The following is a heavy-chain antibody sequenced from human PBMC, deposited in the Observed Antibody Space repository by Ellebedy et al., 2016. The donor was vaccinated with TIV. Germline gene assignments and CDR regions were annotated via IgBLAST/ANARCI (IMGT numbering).Heavy chain of an antibody. D-gene: IGHD3-9*01. Sequence: MPGGSLRFSCTVSGDSITSSTYLWGWIRQPPGKGLEWIATIHDRGTTYYNPSLKSRVTISVDTSKNQFSLRLNSVTAADTAIYYCARAIHFDWLLPPAFDYWGRGALVTVSS. CDR2: IHDRGTT. CDR1: GDSITSSTYL. CDR3: ARAIHFDWLLPPAFDY. J-gene: IGHJ4*02. V-gene: IGHV4-39*07.